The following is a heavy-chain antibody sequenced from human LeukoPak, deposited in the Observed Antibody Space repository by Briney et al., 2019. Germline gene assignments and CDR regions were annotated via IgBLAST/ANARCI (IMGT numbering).Heavy chain of an antibody. CDR2: IYYSWGP. CDR1: GGSISSDY. Sequence: SSETLSLTCTVSGGSISSDYWSWSPQPPGKGLQWTGDIYYSWGPSYTTSLQRRVKISVDTSKNQFSLKLRSVNDADPAVYYCARGNYDILTGYHYYFDYWGQGNLVTVSS. D-gene: IGHD3-9*01. CDR3: ARGNYDILTGYHYYFDY. V-gene: IGHV4-59*01. J-gene: IGHJ4*02.